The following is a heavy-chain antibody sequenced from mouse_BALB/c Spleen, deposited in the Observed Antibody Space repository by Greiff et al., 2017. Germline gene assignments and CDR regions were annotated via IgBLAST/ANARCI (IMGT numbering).Heavy chain of an antibody. CDR1: GFSLTSYG. J-gene: IGHJ4*01. Sequence: VKLQESGPGLVQPSQSLSITCTVSGFSLTSYGVHWVRQSPGKGLEWLGVIWSGGSTDYNAAFISRLSISKDNSKSQVFFKMNSLQANDTAIYYCARRGYDYEGTAMDYWGQGTSVTVSS. V-gene: IGHV2-2*02. CDR3: ARRGYDYEGTAMDY. CDR2: IWSGGST. D-gene: IGHD2-4*01.